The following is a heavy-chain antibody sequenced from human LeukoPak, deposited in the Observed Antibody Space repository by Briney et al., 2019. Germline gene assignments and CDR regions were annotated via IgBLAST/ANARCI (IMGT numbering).Heavy chain of an antibody. D-gene: IGHD5-12*01. CDR3: AKDPSEIVATSY. CDR2: ISGSGGGT. CDR1: GFTFSSYA. V-gene: IGHV3-23*01. Sequence: GGSLRLSCAASGFTFSSYAMSWVRQAPGKGLEWVSAISGSGGGTYYADSVKGRFTISRDNSENTLYLQMNSLRVEDTAVYYCAKDPSEIVATSYWGQGTLVTVSS. J-gene: IGHJ4*02.